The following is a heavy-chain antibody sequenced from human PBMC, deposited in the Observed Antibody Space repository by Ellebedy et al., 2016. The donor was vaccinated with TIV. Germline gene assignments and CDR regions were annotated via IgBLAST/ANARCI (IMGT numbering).Heavy chain of an antibody. Sequence: AASVKVSCKASGYSFTNYDINWVRQATGQGLEWMGWMNPNSGDKGSAPKFQGRVIMTRSTSPGTAYLALRSLSSEDTSVYYCARVSNGNTVVDYWGQGTLVTVSS. J-gene: IGHJ4*02. D-gene: IGHD2-21*01. V-gene: IGHV1-8*01. CDR3: ARVSNGNTVVDY. CDR2: MNPNSGDK. CDR1: GYSFTNYD.